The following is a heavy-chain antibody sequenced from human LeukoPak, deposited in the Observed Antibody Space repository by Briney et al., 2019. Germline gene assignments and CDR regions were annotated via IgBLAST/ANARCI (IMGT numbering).Heavy chain of an antibody. CDR1: GYTFTGYY. Sequence: ASVKVSCKASGYTFTGYYMHWVRQAPGQGLEWMGWINPNSGGTNYAQRFQGRVTMTRDTSISTAYMELSRLRSDDTAVYYRAREGGYYYDSSGYCDYWGQGTLVTVSS. J-gene: IGHJ4*02. CDR2: INPNSGGT. V-gene: IGHV1-2*02. CDR3: AREGGYYYDSSGYCDY. D-gene: IGHD3-22*01.